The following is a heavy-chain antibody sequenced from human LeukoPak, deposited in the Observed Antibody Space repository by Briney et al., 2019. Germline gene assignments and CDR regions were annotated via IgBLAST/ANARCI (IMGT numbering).Heavy chain of an antibody. CDR3: ARDIGGRYFAPY. V-gene: IGHV3-7*03. CDR1: RFIFSNYW. CDR2: IKQDGREK. D-gene: IGHD3-9*01. Sequence: GGSLRLSCAASRFIFSNYWMRWVRQAPGKGLEWVANIKQDGREKYYVDSVKGRFTISRDNAKNSLSLQMDSLRAEDTAVYYCARDIGGRYFAPYWGQGTLVTVSS. J-gene: IGHJ4*02.